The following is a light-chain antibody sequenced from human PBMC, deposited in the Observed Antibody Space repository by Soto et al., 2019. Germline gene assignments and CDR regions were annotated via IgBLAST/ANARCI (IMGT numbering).Light chain of an antibody. CDR2: DAS. Sequence: DIQMTQSPSSLSASVGDRVTITCRASQSVSIWLAWYQKKPGKAPKLLIYDASSLESGVPSRFSGSGSGTEFTLTISSLQPDDFATYYCQQYNSYSSTFGQGTKVDIK. CDR3: QQYNSYSST. V-gene: IGKV1-5*01. CDR1: QSVSIW. J-gene: IGKJ1*01.